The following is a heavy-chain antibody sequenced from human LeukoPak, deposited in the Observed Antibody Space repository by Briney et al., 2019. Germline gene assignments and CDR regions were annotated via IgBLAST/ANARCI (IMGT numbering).Heavy chain of an antibody. J-gene: IGHJ4*02. CDR3: ARARGSQSFDY. D-gene: IGHD3-16*01. CDR1: GYTFTGFY. V-gene: IGHV1-2*02. CDR2: INSNSGGT. Sequence: ASVKVSCKASGYTFTGFYIHWVRQAPGQGLEWMGWINSNSGGTNYAQKFQGRVTMTRDTSISTVHMELSRLRSDDTAVCYCARARGSQSFDYWGQGTLVTVSS.